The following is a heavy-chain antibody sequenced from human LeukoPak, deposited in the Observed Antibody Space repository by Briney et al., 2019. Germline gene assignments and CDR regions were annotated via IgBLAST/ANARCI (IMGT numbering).Heavy chain of an antibody. CDR1: GYTFTGYY. Sequence: GESLKVSCKASGYTFTGYYMNWVRQAPGQGLEWMGWINPNTGATNYAQKFQGRVTMTRDTSISTAYMELSRLRSDDTAVYYCARDQTGDGFDCWGQGTLVTVSS. J-gene: IGHJ4*02. V-gene: IGHV1-2*02. CDR3: ARDQTGDGFDC. D-gene: IGHD7-27*01. CDR2: INPNTGAT.